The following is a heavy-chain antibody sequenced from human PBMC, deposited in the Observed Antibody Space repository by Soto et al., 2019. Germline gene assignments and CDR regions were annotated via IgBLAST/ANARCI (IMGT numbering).Heavy chain of an antibody. D-gene: IGHD3-10*01. Sequence: SVKVSCKACGGTFSSYAISWVRQAPGEGVEWMGGIIPIFGTANYAQKFQGRVTITADESTSTAYMELSSLRSEDTAGYYCASASSYFGFHGDRYYFDYWGQGTLVTVSS. CDR2: IIPIFGTA. CDR1: GGTFSSYA. J-gene: IGHJ4*02. CDR3: ASASSYFGFHGDRYYFDY. V-gene: IGHV1-69*13.